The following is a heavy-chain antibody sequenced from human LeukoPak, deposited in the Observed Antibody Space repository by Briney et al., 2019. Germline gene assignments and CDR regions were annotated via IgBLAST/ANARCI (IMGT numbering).Heavy chain of an antibody. D-gene: IGHD3-22*01. CDR3: ARCSPGDSSNFYAVLQY. CDR1: GYTFTGYY. V-gene: IGHV1-2*02. J-gene: IGHJ4*02. CDR2: INPNSGGT. Sequence: ASVKVSCKASGYTFTGYYMHWVRQAPGQGLEWMGWINPNSGGTNYAQKFQGRVTMTRDTSISTAYMELSRLRSDDTAVYYCARCSPGDSSNFYAVLQYWAQGTQVTVST.